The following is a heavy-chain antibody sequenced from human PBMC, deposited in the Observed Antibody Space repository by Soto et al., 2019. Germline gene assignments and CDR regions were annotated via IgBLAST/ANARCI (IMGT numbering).Heavy chain of an antibody. CDR1: GYPGTAYY. Sequence: QLHLVQSGAVVKKPGASVTVSCSASGYPGTAYYMHWVRQAPGRGLEWMGGINPATGAAKYTQTFQGRVTMTRDTSTSTVFMELSGLTSEDTAVFYCVRGGGVGVAGSAAFDMWGQGTLVTVSS. V-gene: IGHV1-2*02. J-gene: IGHJ3*02. D-gene: IGHD3-3*01. CDR3: VRGGGVGVAGSAAFDM. CDR2: INPATGAA.